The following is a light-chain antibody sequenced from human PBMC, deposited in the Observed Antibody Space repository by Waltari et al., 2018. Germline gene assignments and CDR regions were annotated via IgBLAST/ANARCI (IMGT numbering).Light chain of an antibody. Sequence: DIQMTQSPSSLSAFVGDRVIMTCQASQDISNYLNWYQQKPGKAPKLLIRDASNLETGVPSRFSGSQSRTDFTLTISRLQPEDVGTYYCQRYDNLPIFAFGPGTKVEIK. J-gene: IGKJ3*01. CDR3: QRYDNLPIFA. V-gene: IGKV1-33*01. CDR1: QDISNY. CDR2: DAS.